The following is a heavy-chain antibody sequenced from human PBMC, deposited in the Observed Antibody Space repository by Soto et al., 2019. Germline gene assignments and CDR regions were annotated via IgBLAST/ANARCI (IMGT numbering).Heavy chain of an antibody. CDR2: IYPDDSET. J-gene: IGHJ5*02. D-gene: IGHD5-18*01. CDR1: GYIFTSYC. Sequence: PGEALKISYKCSGYIFTSYCIVLVRQMPGGGLGWMGIIYPDDSETRYIPSFQGQVTISADKSISTAYLQWSSLKASDAAMYYCARGVYNYGIREYGYNSLAHWGQRTLVTVSS. CDR3: ARGVYNYGIREYGYNSLAH. V-gene: IGHV5-51*01.